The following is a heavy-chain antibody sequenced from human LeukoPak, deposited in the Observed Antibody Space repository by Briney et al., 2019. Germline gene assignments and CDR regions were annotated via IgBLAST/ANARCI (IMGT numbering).Heavy chain of an antibody. J-gene: IGHJ4*02. Sequence: KPSETLSLTCTVSGGSINSYYWSWIRQTPGKGLEWIGYVFYSGSTKYNPSLESRVTISVDTSKNQFSLKLYSVTAADAAVYYCARGKYYYDSSIYXXVXFDYWGQGSLVTVSS. CDR1: GGSINSYY. CDR2: VFYSGST. D-gene: IGHD3-22*01. V-gene: IGHV4-59*01. CDR3: ARGKYYYDSSIYXXVXFDY.